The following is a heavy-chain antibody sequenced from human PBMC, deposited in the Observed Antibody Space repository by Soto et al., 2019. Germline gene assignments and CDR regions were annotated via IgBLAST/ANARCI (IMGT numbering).Heavy chain of an antibody. D-gene: IGHD2-2*01. Sequence: QVQLVQSGAELKKPGASVKVSCKASGYTFTSYAMHWVRQAPGQRLEWMGWINAGNGNTKYSQKFQGRVTRTRDTSARTADVELSSLRSEDTAVYYCARAGYCSSTSCSDAFDIWGQGTMVTVSS. CDR1: GYTFTSYA. J-gene: IGHJ3*02. CDR2: INAGNGNT. CDR3: ARAGYCSSTSCSDAFDI. V-gene: IGHV1-3*01.